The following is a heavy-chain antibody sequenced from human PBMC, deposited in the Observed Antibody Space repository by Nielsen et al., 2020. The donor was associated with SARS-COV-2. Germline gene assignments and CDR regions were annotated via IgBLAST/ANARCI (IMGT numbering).Heavy chain of an antibody. V-gene: IGHV3-21*01. CDR3: ARGGYFGSGPLDY. Sequence: GESLKISCAASGFTFSSYSMNWVRQAPGKGLEWVSSISSSSSYIYYADSVKGRFTISRDNAKNSLYLQMNSLRAEDTAVYYCARGGYFGSGPLDYWGQGTLVTVSS. CDR2: ISSSSSYI. J-gene: IGHJ4*02. CDR1: GFTFSSYS. D-gene: IGHD3-10*01.